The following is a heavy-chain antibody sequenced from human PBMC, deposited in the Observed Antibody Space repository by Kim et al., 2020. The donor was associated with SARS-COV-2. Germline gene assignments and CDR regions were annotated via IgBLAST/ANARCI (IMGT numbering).Heavy chain of an antibody. CDR1: GYSFTSYW. Sequence: GESLKISCKGSGYSFTSYWISWVRQMPGKGLEWMGRIDPSDSYTNYSPSFQGHVTISADKSISTAYLQWSSLKASDTAMYYCARHIPRYYDSSGYYPHYFDYWGQRTLVTVSS. CDR2: IDPSDSYT. CDR3: ARHIPRYYDSSGYYPHYFDY. J-gene: IGHJ4*02. V-gene: IGHV5-10-1*01. D-gene: IGHD3-22*01.